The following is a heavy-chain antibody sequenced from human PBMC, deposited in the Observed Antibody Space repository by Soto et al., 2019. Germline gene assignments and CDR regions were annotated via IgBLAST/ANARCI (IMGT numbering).Heavy chain of an antibody. Sequence: QVQLVQSGAEVKKPGSSVKVSCKASGGTFSSYAISWVRQAPGQGLEWMGGIIPIFGTANYAQKFQGRVTITADESTSTAYMVLSSLRSEDTAVYYCARGGAYSSSWYDAFDIWGQGTMVTVSS. V-gene: IGHV1-69*01. D-gene: IGHD6-13*01. J-gene: IGHJ3*02. CDR2: IIPIFGTA. CDR3: ARGGAYSSSWYDAFDI. CDR1: GGTFSSYA.